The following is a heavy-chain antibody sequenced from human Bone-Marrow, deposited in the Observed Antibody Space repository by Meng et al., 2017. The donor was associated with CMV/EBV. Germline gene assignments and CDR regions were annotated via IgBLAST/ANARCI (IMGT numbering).Heavy chain of an antibody. CDR2: ISGSGGST. CDR3: AKDFDIVVLQTKYY. Sequence: GESLKISCAASGFPFSSYAMSWVRQAPGKGLEWVSAISGSGGSTYYADSVKGRFTISRDNSNNTLYLQMDSLRAEDTAVYFCAKDFDIVVLQTKYYWGQGTLVTGSS. D-gene: IGHD2-2*01. V-gene: IGHV3-23*01. CDR1: GFPFSSYA. J-gene: IGHJ4*02.